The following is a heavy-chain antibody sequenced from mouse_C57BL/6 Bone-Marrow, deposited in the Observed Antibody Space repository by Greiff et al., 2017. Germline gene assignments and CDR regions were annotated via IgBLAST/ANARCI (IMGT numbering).Heavy chain of an antibody. CDR1: GYTFTNYW. J-gene: IGHJ1*03. D-gene: IGHD6-5*01. Sequence: QVQLQQPGAELVRPGTSVKMSCKASGYTFTNYWIGWAKQRPGHGLEWIGDIYPGGGYTNYNEKFKGKATLTADKSSSTAYMQLSSLTSEDSAFYDCASWAFAYYFDVWGTGTPVTVSS. CDR3: ASWAFAYYFDV. V-gene: IGHV1-63*01. CDR2: IYPGGGYT.